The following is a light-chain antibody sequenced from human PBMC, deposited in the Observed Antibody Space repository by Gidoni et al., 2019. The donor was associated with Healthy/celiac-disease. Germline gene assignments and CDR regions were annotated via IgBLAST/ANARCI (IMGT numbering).Light chain of an antibody. V-gene: IGKV1-39*01. CDR2: AAS. CDR1: QSISSY. CDR3: HQSYICT. Sequence: DIQMTQSPSSLSASVGDRVTITCRASQSISSYLNWYQQKPGKAPKLLIYAASSLQSGVPSRGSGSGSGTDFTITSRSLEPEDFSTYYWHQSYICTFGPGTKVDIK. J-gene: IGKJ1*01.